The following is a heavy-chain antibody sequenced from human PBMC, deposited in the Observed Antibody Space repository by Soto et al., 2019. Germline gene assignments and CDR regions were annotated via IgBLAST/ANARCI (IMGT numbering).Heavy chain of an antibody. V-gene: IGHV1-18*01. D-gene: IGHD2-2*01. Sequence: GASVKVSCKASGYTFTSYVISWVLQAPGQGLEWMGWISAYNGNTNYAQKLQGRVTMTTDTSTSTAYMELRSLRSDDTAVYYCARDHCSSTSCQPFVDYWGQGTLVTVSS. CDR3: ARDHCSSTSCQPFVDY. CDR2: ISAYNGNT. CDR1: GYTFTSYV. J-gene: IGHJ4*02.